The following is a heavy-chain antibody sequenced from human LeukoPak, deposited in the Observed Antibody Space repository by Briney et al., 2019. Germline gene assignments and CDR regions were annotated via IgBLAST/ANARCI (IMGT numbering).Heavy chain of an antibody. Sequence: SETLSLTCTVSGASISSYYSSWVRQPPGKGLEWIGYIYYSGSTKYSPSLKSRVTISVDTSKNQFSLKLSSVTAADTAVSFCARHNVRSSGCLYYWGQRMLVTVSS. CDR2: IYYSGST. J-gene: IGHJ4*02. D-gene: IGHD2-8*01. CDR1: GASISSYY. V-gene: IGHV4-59*08. CDR3: ARHNVRSSGCLYY.